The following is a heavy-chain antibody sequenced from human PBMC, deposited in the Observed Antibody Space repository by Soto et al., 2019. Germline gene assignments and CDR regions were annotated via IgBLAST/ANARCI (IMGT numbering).Heavy chain of an antibody. D-gene: IGHD2-2*01. Sequence: ASVKVSCKASGYTFTGYYMHWVRQAPGQGLEWMGWINPNSGGTNYAQKFQGWVTMTRDTSISTAYMELSRLRSDDTAVYYCARDRGSRTLPYYGMDVWGQGTTVTVSS. CDR2: INPNSGGT. CDR1: GYTFTGYY. J-gene: IGHJ6*02. V-gene: IGHV1-2*04. CDR3: ARDRGSRTLPYYGMDV.